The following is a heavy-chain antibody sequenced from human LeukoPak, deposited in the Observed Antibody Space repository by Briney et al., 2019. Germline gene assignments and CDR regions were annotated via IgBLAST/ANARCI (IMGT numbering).Heavy chain of an antibody. D-gene: IGHD6-19*01. CDR3: ASCSSGWSEFDY. Sequence: ASVKVSCKASGYTLTSYGISRVRQAPGPGLEWMGWISAYNGNTNYAQKLQGRVTMTTDTSTSTAYMELRSLRSDDTAVYYCASCSSGWSEFDYWGQGTLVTASS. CDR2: ISAYNGNT. J-gene: IGHJ4*02. V-gene: IGHV1-18*01. CDR1: GYTLTSYG.